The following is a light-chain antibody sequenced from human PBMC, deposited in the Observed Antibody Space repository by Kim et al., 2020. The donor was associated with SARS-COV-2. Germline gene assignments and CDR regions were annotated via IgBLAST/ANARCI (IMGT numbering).Light chain of an antibody. CDR1: QTISSW. CDR3: QQYSRFPLT. Sequence: ASVGDRVTITGRASQTISSWLAWYQQKPGKAPKCLIYKASSLESGVPSRFSGSGSGTEFTLTISSMQPDDFATYYCQQYSRFPLTFGGGTKVDIK. CDR2: KAS. J-gene: IGKJ4*01. V-gene: IGKV1-5*03.